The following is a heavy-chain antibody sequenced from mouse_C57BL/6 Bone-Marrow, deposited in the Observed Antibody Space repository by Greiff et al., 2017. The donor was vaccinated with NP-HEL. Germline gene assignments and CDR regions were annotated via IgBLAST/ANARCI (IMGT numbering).Heavy chain of an antibody. V-gene: IGHV1-59*01. Sequence: VQLQQPGAELVRPGTSVKLSCKASGYTFTSYWMHWVKQRPGQGLEWIGVIDPSDSYTNYNQKFKGKATLTVDTSSSTAYMQLSSLTSEDSAVYYCARRGTTVVATSYWYFDGWGTGTTVTVSS. D-gene: IGHD1-1*01. CDR3: ARRGTTVVATSYWYFDG. J-gene: IGHJ1*03. CDR1: GYTFTSYW. CDR2: IDPSDSYT.